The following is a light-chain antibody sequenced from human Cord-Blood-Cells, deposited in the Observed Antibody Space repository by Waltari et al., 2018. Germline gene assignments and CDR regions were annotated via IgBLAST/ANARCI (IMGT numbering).Light chain of an antibody. CDR3: AAWDDSLNGYV. V-gene: IGLV1-44*01. CDR2: SNN. J-gene: IGLJ1*01. Sequence: QSVLTQPPSASGTPGQRVTIPCSGSSSNIGSNTVNWYKQLPGTAPKLLIYSNNQRRSGVPDRFSGSKSGTSASLAISGLQSEDEADYYCAAWDDSLNGYVFGTGTKVTVL. CDR1: SSNIGSNT.